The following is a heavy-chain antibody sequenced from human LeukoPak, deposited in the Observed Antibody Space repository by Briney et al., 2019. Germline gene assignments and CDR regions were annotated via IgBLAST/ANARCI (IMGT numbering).Heavy chain of an antibody. J-gene: IGHJ4*02. CDR3: AKKGAGYCRSTSCYRLDH. Sequence: GGSLRLSCAASGFTFSSYAMSWVRQAPGKGLEWVSAISGSGGSTYYADSVKSRFTISRDNSKNTLYLQMNSLRAEDTAVYYCAKKGAGYCRSTSCYRLDHWGQGTLVTVSS. V-gene: IGHV3-23*01. D-gene: IGHD2-2*02. CDR2: ISGSGGST. CDR1: GFTFSSYA.